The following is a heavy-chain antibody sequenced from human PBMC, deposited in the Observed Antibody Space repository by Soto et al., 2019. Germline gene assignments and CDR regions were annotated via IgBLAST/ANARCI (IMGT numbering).Heavy chain of an antibody. CDR2: IYYSGST. J-gene: IGHJ6*02. V-gene: IGHV4-61*01. CDR3: ARDSADYSNYYYYYGMDV. D-gene: IGHD4-4*01. CDR1: GGSVSSGSYY. Sequence: SETLSLTCTVSGGSVSSGSYYWSWIRQPPGKGLEWIGYIYYSGSTYYNPSLKSRVTISVDTSKNQFSLKLSSVTAADTAVYYCARDSADYSNYYYYYGMDVWGQGTTVTVSS.